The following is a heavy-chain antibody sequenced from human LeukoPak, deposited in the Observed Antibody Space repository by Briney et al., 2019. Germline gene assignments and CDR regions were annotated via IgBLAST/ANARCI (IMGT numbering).Heavy chain of an antibody. Sequence: ASVKVSCKASGYTFTSYGISWVRQAPGQGLEWMGWISAYNGNTNYAQKLQGRVTMTTDTSTSTAYMELRSLRSDDAAVYYCARVRGYYDSSGPRDYWGQGTLVTVSS. D-gene: IGHD3-22*01. J-gene: IGHJ4*02. CDR2: ISAYNGNT. CDR1: GYTFTSYG. CDR3: ARVRGYYDSSGPRDY. V-gene: IGHV1-18*01.